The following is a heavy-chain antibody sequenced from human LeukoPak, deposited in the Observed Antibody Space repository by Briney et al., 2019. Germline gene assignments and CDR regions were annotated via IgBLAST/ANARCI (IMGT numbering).Heavy chain of an antibody. Sequence: PSQTLSLTCAVSGGSISSGGYSWSWIRQPPGKGLEWIGYIYHSGSTYYNPSLKSRVTISVDRSKNRFSLKLSSVAAADTAVYYCARSGSSSSGYFDYWGQGTLATVSS. D-gene: IGHD6-6*01. V-gene: IGHV4-30-2*01. CDR3: ARSGSSSSGYFDY. CDR1: GGSISSGGYS. J-gene: IGHJ4*02. CDR2: IYHSGST.